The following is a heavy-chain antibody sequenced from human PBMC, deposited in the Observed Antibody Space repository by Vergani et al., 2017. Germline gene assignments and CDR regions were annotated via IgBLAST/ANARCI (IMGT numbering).Heavy chain of an antibody. V-gene: IGHV3-23*01. CDR2: ISGRSGST. Sequence: EVQLLESGGGLVQPGGSLRLSCAASGFTFRSYAMSWVRQAPGKGLEWVSAISGRSGSTYYADSVKGRFTISRDNSKNTLYLQMNSLRAEDTAVYYCAKDIYPNIAAAGTAPDYWGQGTLVTVSS. J-gene: IGHJ4*02. CDR3: AKDIYPNIAAAGTAPDY. CDR1: GFTFRSYA. D-gene: IGHD6-13*01.